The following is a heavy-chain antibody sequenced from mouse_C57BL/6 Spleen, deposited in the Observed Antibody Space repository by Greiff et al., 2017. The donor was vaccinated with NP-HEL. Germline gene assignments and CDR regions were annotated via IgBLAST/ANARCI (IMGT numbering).Heavy chain of an antibody. CDR2: IYPGDGDT. Sequence: VQLQQSGPELVKPGASVKISCKASGYAFSSSWMTWVKQRPGKGLEWIGRIYPGDGDTNYNGKFKGQATLTADKSSSTAYMQLSSLTSADSAVYVCAPEDYEDGGCAYWGQGTLGTGSA. D-gene: IGHD2-4*01. CDR3: APEDYEDGGCAY. V-gene: IGHV1-82*01. CDR1: GYAFSSSW. J-gene: IGHJ3*01.